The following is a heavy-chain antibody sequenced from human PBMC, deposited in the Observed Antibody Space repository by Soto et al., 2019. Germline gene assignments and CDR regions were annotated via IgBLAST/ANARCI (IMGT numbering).Heavy chain of an antibody. CDR3: ARALVVIPFDY. J-gene: IGHJ4*02. V-gene: IGHV4-34*01. CDR2: INHSGST. D-gene: IGHD3-22*01. Sequence: LSLTCAVYGGSFSGYYWSWIRQPPGKGLEWIGEINHSGSTNYNPSLKSRVTISVDTSKNQFSLKLSSVTAADTAVYYCARALVVIPFDYWGQGTLVTVSS. CDR1: GGSFSGYY.